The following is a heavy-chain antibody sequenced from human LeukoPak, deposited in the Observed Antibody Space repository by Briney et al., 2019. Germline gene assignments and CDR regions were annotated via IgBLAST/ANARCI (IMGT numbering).Heavy chain of an antibody. CDR2: ISSSSTTI. J-gene: IGHJ5*02. V-gene: IGHV3-48*01. CDR3: ARDHLPAAYYYDSSIYWFDP. CDR1: GFTFSTYS. Sequence: GGSLRLSCAASGFTFSTYSMNWVRQAPGKGLEWVSYISSSSTTIYYADSVKGRFTISRDNAKNSLYLQMNSLRAEDTAVYYCARDHLPAAYYYDSSIYWFDPWGQGTLVTVSS. D-gene: IGHD3-22*01.